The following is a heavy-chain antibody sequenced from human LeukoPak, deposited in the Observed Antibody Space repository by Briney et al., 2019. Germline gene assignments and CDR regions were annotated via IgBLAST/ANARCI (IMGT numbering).Heavy chain of an antibody. CDR1: GFTFSSYA. CDR2: ISGSGGST. Sequence: QAGGSLRLSCAASGFTFSSYAMSWVRQAPGKGLEWVSAISGSGGSTYYADSVKGRFTISRDNSKNTLYLQMNSLRAEDTAIYYCAKDHPGSGAVAGCYWGQGALVTVSS. D-gene: IGHD6-19*01. J-gene: IGHJ4*02. V-gene: IGHV3-23*01. CDR3: AKDHPGSGAVAGCY.